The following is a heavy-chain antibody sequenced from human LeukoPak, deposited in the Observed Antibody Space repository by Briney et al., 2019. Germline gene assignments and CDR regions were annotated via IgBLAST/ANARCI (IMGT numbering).Heavy chain of an antibody. CDR1: GGTFSSYA. Sequence: ASVKVSCKASGGTFSSYAISWVRQAPGQGLEWMGRIIPIFGTANYAQKFQGRVTITADKSTSTAYMELRSLRSEDTAVYYCARAMTTVTTVLRGWFDPWGQGTLVTVSS. CDR3: ARAMTTVTTVLRGWFDP. J-gene: IGHJ5*02. CDR2: IIPIFGTA. D-gene: IGHD4-17*01. V-gene: IGHV1-69*06.